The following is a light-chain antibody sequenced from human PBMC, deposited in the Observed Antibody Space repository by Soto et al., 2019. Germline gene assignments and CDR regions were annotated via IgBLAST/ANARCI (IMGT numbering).Light chain of an antibody. J-gene: IGKJ1*01. V-gene: IGKV1-5*01. Sequence: MSQSPATLSASIGDRVTITCRASQSISSWLAWYQQKLGRAPRLLIYDASSLESGVPSRFSGSGSGADFTLTISSLEPEDFAVYYCQQYNNWPPFAQGTKV. CDR2: DAS. CDR1: QSISSW. CDR3: QQYNNWPP.